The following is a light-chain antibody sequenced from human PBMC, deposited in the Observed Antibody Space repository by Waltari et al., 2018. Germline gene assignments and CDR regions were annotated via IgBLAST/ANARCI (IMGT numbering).Light chain of an antibody. CDR1: EGVRRA. CDR2: DAS. CDR3: QHDRSLPVT. Sequence: TLSCRASEGVRRALAWYQQRPGQAPRLLIYDASARATGIPDRCSGSGSGTDFSLTISRLEPEDFALYYCQHDRSLPVTFGQGTKVEIK. V-gene: IGKV3D-11*03. J-gene: IGKJ1*01.